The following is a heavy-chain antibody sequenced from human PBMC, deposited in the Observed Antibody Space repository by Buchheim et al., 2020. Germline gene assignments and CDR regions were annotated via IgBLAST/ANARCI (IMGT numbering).Heavy chain of an antibody. CDR3: AREAKYYDFWSGYYTRYYGMDV. J-gene: IGHJ6*02. Sequence: QVQLQESGPGLVKPSQTLSLTCTVSGGSISSGGYYWSWIRQHPGKGLEWIGYIYYSGRTYYKPSLKSRVTISVDTSKNQFSLKLSSVTAADTAVYYCAREAKYYDFWSGYYTRYYGMDVWGQGTT. CDR2: IYYSGRT. D-gene: IGHD3-3*01. V-gene: IGHV4-31*03. CDR1: GGSISSGGYY.